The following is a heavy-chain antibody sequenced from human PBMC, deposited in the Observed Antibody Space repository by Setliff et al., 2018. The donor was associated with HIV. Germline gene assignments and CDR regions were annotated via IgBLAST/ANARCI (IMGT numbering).Heavy chain of an antibody. CDR2: IYYSGTT. Sequence: SETLSLTCTVFGASVNSNNYYWGWIRQPPGKGLEWIASIYYSGTTYYNPSLKSRVTISVDTSKNQFSLKLSSVTAADTAVYYCARLSLSLVRGIINSGDRFFDYWGQGSLVTVSS. D-gene: IGHD3-10*01. CDR3: ARLSLSLVRGIINSGDRFFDY. V-gene: IGHV4-39*01. CDR1: GASVNSNNYY. J-gene: IGHJ4*02.